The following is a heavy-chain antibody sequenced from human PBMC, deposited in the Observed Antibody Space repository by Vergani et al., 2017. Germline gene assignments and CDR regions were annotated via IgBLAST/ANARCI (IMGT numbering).Heavy chain of an antibody. V-gene: IGHV3-23*01. D-gene: IGHD2-2*01. J-gene: IGHJ6*03. CDR2: ISGSGGNT. CDR1: GFTFSSYA. Sequence: EVQLLESGGRLVQPGGSLRLSCAASGFTFSSYAMSWVRQVPGKGLEWVSGISGSGGNTYYANSVKGRFTISRDNSKNTLYLQMNSLRVEDTAVYYCAKAYCSSTSCSFYYYMDVWGKGTTVTVSS. CDR3: AKAYCSSTSCSFYYYMDV.